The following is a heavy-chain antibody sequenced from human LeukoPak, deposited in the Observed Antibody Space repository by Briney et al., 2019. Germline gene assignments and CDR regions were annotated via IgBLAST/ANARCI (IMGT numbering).Heavy chain of an antibody. Sequence: PGGSLRLSCAASGFTFSSYAMSWVRQAPGKGLEWVSAISGSGGSTYYTDSVKGRFTISRDNSKNTLNLRMNSLRAEDTAVYYCAREAPGYGGSYGIDHWGQGTLVTVSS. CDR3: AREAPGYGGSYGIDH. J-gene: IGHJ4*02. V-gene: IGHV3-23*01. CDR2: ISGSGGST. CDR1: GFTFSSYA. D-gene: IGHD1-26*01.